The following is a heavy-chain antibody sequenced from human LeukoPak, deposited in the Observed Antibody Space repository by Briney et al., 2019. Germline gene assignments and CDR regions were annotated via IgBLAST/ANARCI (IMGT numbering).Heavy chain of an antibody. CDR2: ISWNSGDI. CDR3: VKSGGYATAIRYFDL. D-gene: IGHD2-21*02. CDR1: GFSFGGYA. V-gene: IGHV3-9*01. Sequence: GGSLRLSCAASGFSFGGYALHWVRQAPGKGLEWVASISWNSGDIVHADSVKGRFTISRDNAKNSLYPQMDSLRTEDTALYYCVKSGGYATAIRYFDLWGRGTLVTVSS. J-gene: IGHJ2*01.